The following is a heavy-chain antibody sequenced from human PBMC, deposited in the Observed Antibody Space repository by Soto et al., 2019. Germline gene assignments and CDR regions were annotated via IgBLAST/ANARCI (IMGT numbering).Heavy chain of an antibody. V-gene: IGHV5-51*01. D-gene: IGHD5-12*01. CDR3: ARRPLVDGYNYFDY. CDR1: GYSFTINC. Sequence: PGESLKISCNGYGYSFTINCIGLVLQMPGKGLEWMGVIYPGDSDTRYSPSFQGQVTISADTSINTAYLQWSSLKASDTAIYYCARRPLVDGYNYFDYWGQGTLVTVSS. J-gene: IGHJ4*02. CDR2: IYPGDSDT.